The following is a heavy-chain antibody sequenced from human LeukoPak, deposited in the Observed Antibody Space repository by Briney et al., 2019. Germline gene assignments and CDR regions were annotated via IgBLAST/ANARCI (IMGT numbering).Heavy chain of an antibody. D-gene: IGHD5-12*01. J-gene: IGHJ4*02. CDR2: INPSGGST. Sequence: ASVKVSCKASGYTFTSYYMHWVQQAPGQGLEWMGIINPSGGSTSYAQKFQGRVTMTRDMSTSTVYMELSSLRSEDTAVYYCARGGAVDSGYDYSDYFDYWGQGTLVTVSS. V-gene: IGHV1-46*01. CDR3: ARGGAVDSGYDYSDYFDY. CDR1: GYTFTSYY.